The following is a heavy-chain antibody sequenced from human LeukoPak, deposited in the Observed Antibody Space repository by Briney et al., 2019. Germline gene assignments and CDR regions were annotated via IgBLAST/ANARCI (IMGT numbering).Heavy chain of an antibody. V-gene: IGHV1-2*02. J-gene: IGHJ4*02. CDR2: LNPNSGAT. CDR1: GYTFTDNY. Sequence: ASVKVSCKASGYTFTDNYLHWVRQAPGQGLEWMGWLNPNSGATRFAQKFQGRVTMTRDTSISTAYMEVHSLISNDTAVYYCSRASYCGGGCYYYFDIWGQGTLLTVSS. CDR3: SRASYCGGGCYYYFDI. D-gene: IGHD2-15*01.